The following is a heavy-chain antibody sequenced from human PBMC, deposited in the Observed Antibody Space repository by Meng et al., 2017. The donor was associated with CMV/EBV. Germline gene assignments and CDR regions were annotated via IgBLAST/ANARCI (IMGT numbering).Heavy chain of an antibody. CDR1: GFTFSSYG. Sequence: GESLKISCAASGFTFSSYGMHWVRQAPGKGLEWVAFIRYDGSNKYYADSVKGRFTISRDNSKNTLYLQMNSLRADDTAVYYCAKGRFPDYSMVAAFDPWGQGTLVTVSS. J-gene: IGHJ5*02. CDR2: IRYDGSNK. V-gene: IGHV3-30*02. D-gene: IGHD4-11*01. CDR3: AKGRFPDYSMVAAFDP.